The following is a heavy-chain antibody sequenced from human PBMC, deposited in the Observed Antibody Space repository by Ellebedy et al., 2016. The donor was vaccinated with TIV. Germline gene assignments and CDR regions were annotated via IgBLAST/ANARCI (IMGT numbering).Heavy chain of an antibody. V-gene: IGHV3-30-3*01. CDR2: ISFHENNK. D-gene: IGHD2-8*01. CDR3: ARGYRQFCTNGLCYTGFGIDY. Sequence: GESLKISCAASRFTFSNYTMHWVRQAPGKGLEWVAFISFHENNKFYADSVQVRFTISRDNSKNTLYLQMNRLRTEDTAVYYCARGYRQFCTNGLCYTGFGIDYWGQGTLVTVSS. J-gene: IGHJ4*02. CDR1: RFTFSNYT.